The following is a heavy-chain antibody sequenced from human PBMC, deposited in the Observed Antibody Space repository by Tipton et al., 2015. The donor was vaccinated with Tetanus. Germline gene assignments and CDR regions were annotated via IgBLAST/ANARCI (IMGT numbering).Heavy chain of an antibody. J-gene: IGHJ6*02. CDR2: IYYSGST. CDR1: GGSISSGGYY. Sequence: TLSLTYTASGGSISSGGYYWSWIRQHPGKGLEWIGYIYYSGSTYYNPSLKSRVTISVDTSKNQFSLKLSSVTAADTAVYYCARDFVVRGVDYYYYGMDVWGQGTTVTVSS. V-gene: IGHV4-31*03. CDR3: ARDFVVRGVDYYYYGMDV. D-gene: IGHD3-10*01.